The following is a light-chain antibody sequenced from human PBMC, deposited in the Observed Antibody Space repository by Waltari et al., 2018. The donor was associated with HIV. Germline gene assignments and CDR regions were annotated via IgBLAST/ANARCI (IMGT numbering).Light chain of an antibody. CDR1: QTSSRW. J-gene: IGKJ1*01. CDR2: KAS. Sequence: DIQMTQSPSTLSASVGDRVTITCRASQTSSRWLAWYQQKPGKAPKLLIYKASTVESGVPSRFSGSGSGTAFSLTISSLQPDDFATYYCQQYKSYPRTFGQGTKVEMK. CDR3: QQYKSYPRT. V-gene: IGKV1-5*03.